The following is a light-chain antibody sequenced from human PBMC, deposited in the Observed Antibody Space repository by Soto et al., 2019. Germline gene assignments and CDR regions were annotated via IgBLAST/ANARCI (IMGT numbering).Light chain of an antibody. CDR3: QQYNSYYLTWT. V-gene: IGKV1-5*03. CDR1: PSISSW. Sequence: DIQMTQSPSTLSASVGDRVTITCRASPSISSWLAWYQQKPGKAPKLLIYKASSLESGVPSRFSGSGSGTYFTLTISSPHPDDFATLYCQQYNSYYLTWTFGQGTKVEIK. CDR2: KAS. J-gene: IGKJ1*01.